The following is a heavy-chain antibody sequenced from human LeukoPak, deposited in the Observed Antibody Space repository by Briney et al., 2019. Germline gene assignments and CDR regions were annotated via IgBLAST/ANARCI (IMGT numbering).Heavy chain of an antibody. V-gene: IGHV3-30*03. J-gene: IGHJ4*02. D-gene: IGHD2-15*01. CDR1: GFTFSSYG. CDR3: ARAYCSRVTCSPSDY. CDR2: ISYDGSNK. Sequence: GRSLRLSCAASGFTFSSYGMHWVRQAPGRGLEWVAVISYDGSNKYYADSVKGRFTISRDNSKNTLYLQMNSLRAEDTAVYYCARAYCSRVTCSPSDYWGQGTLVTVSS.